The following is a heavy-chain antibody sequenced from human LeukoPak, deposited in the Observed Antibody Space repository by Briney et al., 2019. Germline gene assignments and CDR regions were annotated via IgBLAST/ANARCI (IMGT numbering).Heavy chain of an antibody. Sequence: SETLSLTCTVSGGSISYYYWNWIRQPPGKGLEWIGYIYYTGNTNYNPSLKSRVTILVDTSKNQFSLKLSSVTAADTAVYYCARDNGRYDFWSGYSRKYNWFDPWGQGTLVTVSS. J-gene: IGHJ5*02. CDR1: GGSISYYY. CDR3: ARDNGRYDFWSGYSRKYNWFDP. V-gene: IGHV4-59*12. D-gene: IGHD3-3*01. CDR2: IYYTGNT.